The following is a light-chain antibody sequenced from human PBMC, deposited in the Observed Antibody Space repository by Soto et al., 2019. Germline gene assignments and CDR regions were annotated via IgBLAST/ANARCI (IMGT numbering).Light chain of an antibody. CDR2: AAS. CDR1: QGISSY. CDR3: QQLNTYPLT. J-gene: IGKJ3*01. Sequence: DIQLTQSPSFLSASVGDRVTITCRASQGISSYLAWYQQKPVKAPKLLIYAASTLQSGVPSRFIGSRSGTEVTLTIGSLQPEDFANYYCQQLNTYPLTFVPGTKVPI. V-gene: IGKV1-9*01.